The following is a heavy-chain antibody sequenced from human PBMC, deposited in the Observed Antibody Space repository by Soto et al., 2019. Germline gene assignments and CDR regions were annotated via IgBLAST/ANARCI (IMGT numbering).Heavy chain of an antibody. CDR2: IILIFGTP. CDR1: GGTFTNYA. CDR3: ARERSVGYCITTTCPKPFYYYDGMDV. Sequence: SVKVSCTPSGGTFTNYAFSWVRQAPGQGLEWMGGIILIFGTPDYAQNFQGRVTITADESTRTASMELSSLRSDDTAVYYCARERSVGYCITTTCPKPFYYYDGMDVWGQGTTVTVSS. J-gene: IGHJ6*02. V-gene: IGHV1-69*13. D-gene: IGHD2-2*01.